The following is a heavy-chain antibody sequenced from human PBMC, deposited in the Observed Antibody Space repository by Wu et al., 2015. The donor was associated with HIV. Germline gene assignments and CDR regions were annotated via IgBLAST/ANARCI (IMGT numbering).Heavy chain of an antibody. D-gene: IGHD2-15*01. CDR2: ISVHKGKT. V-gene: IGHV1-18*01. J-gene: IGHJ4*02. CDR3: ARAHLDIVEVIAAPEDTGYFNY. Sequence: QVQLVQSGGEVKKPGASVEVSCKAFGYTFTSYGIAWVRQAPGQGLEWMGWISVHKGKTKYAQKVEGRVTMTTDTSTKTAYMALRSLRSDDTAVYYCARAHLDIVEVIAAPEDTGYFNYWGRERWSRLL. CDR1: GYTFTSYG.